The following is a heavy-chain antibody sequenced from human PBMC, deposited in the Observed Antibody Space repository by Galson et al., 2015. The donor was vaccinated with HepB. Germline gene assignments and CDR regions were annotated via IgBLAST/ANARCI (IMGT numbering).Heavy chain of an antibody. CDR2: IYYSGST. D-gene: IGHD1-26*01. CDR3: ARDVRGMTAFDY. V-gene: IGHV4-39*07. CDR1: GGSISSSSYY. Sequence: TLSLTCTVSGGSISSSSYYWGWIRQPPGKGLEWIGSIYYSGSTYYNPSLKSRVTISVDTSKNQFSLKLSSVTAADTAVYYCARDVRGMTAFDYWGQGALVTVSS. J-gene: IGHJ4*02.